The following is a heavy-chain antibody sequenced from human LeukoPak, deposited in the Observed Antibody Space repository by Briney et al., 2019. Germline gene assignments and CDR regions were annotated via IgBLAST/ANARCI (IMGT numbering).Heavy chain of an antibody. CDR3: ARHPTLLVRGVTSKYNWFDP. D-gene: IGHD3-10*01. J-gene: IGHJ5*02. Sequence: SETLSLTCTVSGGSISRSSYYWGWIRQPPGKGLEWIGSIYYSGSTYYNPSLKSRVTISVDTSKNQFSLKLSSVTAADTAVYYCARHPTLLVRGVTSKYNWFDPWGQGTLVTVSS. CDR1: GGSISRSSYY. CDR2: IYYSGST. V-gene: IGHV4-39*01.